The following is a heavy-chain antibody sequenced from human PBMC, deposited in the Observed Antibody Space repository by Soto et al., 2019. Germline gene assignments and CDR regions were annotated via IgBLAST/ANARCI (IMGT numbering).Heavy chain of an antibody. CDR1: GFTFSSYG. V-gene: IGHV3-33*01. D-gene: IGHD6-13*01. CDR3: ARSGYSSSWTGYYFDY. Sequence: GGSLRLSCAASGFTFSSYGMHWVRQAPGKGLEWVAVIWYDGSNKYYADSVKGRFTISRDNSKNMLYLQMNSLRAEDTAVFFCARSGYSSSWTGYYFDYWGQGTLVTVSS. J-gene: IGHJ4*02. CDR2: IWYDGSNK.